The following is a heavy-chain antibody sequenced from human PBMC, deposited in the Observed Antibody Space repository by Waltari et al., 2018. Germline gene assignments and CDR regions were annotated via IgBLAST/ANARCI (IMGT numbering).Heavy chain of an antibody. V-gene: IGHV3-23*04. Sequence: EVQLVESGGGLVQPGGSLRLSCAASGFTFSSYAMSWVRQAPGKGLEWVSAIRGSGGSTYYADSVKGRFTISRDNSKNTLYLQMNSLRAEDTAVYYCAKDSSSWLGVDLLFDYWGQGTLVTVSS. D-gene: IGHD6-13*01. CDR3: AKDSSSWLGVDLLFDY. CDR2: IRGSGGST. J-gene: IGHJ4*02. CDR1: GFTFSSYA.